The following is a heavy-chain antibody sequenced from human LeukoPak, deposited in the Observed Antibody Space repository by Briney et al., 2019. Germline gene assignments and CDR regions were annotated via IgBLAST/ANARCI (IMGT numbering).Heavy chain of an antibody. J-gene: IGHJ3*02. CDR3: AKDIGGNFPADAFDI. CDR1: GFTFSSYG. D-gene: IGHD4-23*01. V-gene: IGHV3-30*18. CDR2: ISYDGSNK. Sequence: PGGSLRLSCAASGFTFSSYGMHWVRQAPGKGLEWVAVISYDGSNKYYADSVKGRFTISRDNSKNTLYLQMNSLRAEDTAVYYCAKDIGGNFPADAFDIWGQGTMVTVSS.